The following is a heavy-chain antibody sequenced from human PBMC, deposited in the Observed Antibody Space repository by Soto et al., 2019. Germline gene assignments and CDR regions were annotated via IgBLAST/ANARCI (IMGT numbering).Heavy chain of an antibody. V-gene: IGHV1-2*02. D-gene: IGHD2-21*02. CDR1: GYTFTGYY. CDR2: INPNSGGT. CDR3: ARAMVTAMGYSMDV. Sequence: QVQLVQSGAEVKKPGASVKVSCKASGYTFTGYYMHWVRQAPGQGLEWMGWINPNSGGTNYAQKFQGRVTMTRDTSISTAYMERSRLRSDDTSVYYCARAMVTAMGYSMDVWGQGTTVTVSS. J-gene: IGHJ6*02.